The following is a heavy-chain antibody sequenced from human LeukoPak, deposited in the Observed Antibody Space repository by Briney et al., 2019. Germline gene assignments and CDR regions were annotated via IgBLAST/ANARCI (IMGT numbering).Heavy chain of an antibody. Sequence: LTGGSLRLSCSASGFTFTNYGMSWVRQAPGKGLEWVSGLSGSGDSQFYADSVEGRFTISRDIFNNIWYLQMNSLRAEDTAVYYCAKGCQCPSGLSSWFDPRGQGTLVAVSS. CDR3: AKGCQCPSGLSSWFDP. D-gene: IGHD1-14*01. CDR1: GFTFTNYG. J-gene: IGHJ5*02. CDR2: LSGSGDSQ. V-gene: IGHV3-23*01.